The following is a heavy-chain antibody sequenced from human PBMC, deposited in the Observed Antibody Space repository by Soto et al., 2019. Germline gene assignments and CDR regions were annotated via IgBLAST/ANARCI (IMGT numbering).Heavy chain of an antibody. CDR3: ARVWDNWNPGFDY. CDR2: INAGNGNT. CDR1: GNTFTSYA. J-gene: IGHJ4*02. D-gene: IGHD1-20*01. V-gene: IGHV1-3*01. Sequence: ASVKVSCKASGNTFTSYAMHWVRQAPGQRLEWMGWINAGNGNTKYSQKFRGRVTITRDTSASTAYMALSSLRSEDTAVYYCARVWDNWNPGFDYWGQGTLVTVSS.